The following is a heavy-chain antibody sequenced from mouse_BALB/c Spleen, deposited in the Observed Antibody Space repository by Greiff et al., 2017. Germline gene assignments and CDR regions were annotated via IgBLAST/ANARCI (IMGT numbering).Heavy chain of an antibody. J-gene: IGHJ2*01. CDR2: ISYSGST. Sequence: EVQRVESGPGLVKPSQSLSLTCTVTGYSITSDYAWNWIRQFPGNKLEWMGYISYSGSTSYNPSLKSRISITRDTSKNQFFLQLNSVTTEDTATYYCARWGNYVYWGQGTTLTVSS. CDR1: GYSITSDYA. D-gene: IGHD2-1*01. V-gene: IGHV3-2*02. CDR3: ARWGNYVY.